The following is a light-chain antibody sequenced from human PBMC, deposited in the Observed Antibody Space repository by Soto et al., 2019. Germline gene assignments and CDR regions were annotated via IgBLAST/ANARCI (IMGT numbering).Light chain of an antibody. CDR3: QPGGTTPPWT. Sequence: DIQMTQSPSSLSESVGDRVTITCRASQTISSYLNWYQQKPGKAPKLLIYAASSLQSGVPSRFSGSGSGTDFTLTINSLQPEDFATYYCQPGGTTPPWTFGQGTKVDIK. V-gene: IGKV1-39*01. CDR1: QTISSY. J-gene: IGKJ1*01. CDR2: AAS.